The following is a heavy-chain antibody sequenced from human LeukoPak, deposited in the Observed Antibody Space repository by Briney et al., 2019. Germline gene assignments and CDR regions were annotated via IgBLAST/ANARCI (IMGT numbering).Heavy chain of an antibody. Sequence: ASVKVSCKASGYIFTGYYMHWVRQAPGQGPEWMGWINPNSGGTNYAQKFQGRVTMARDTSINTAYMELSRLRSDDTAVYYCAREPYSSYYWGQGTLVTVSS. J-gene: IGHJ4*02. CDR3: AREPYSSYY. CDR2: INPNSGGT. V-gene: IGHV1-2*02. D-gene: IGHD6-13*01. CDR1: GYIFTGYY.